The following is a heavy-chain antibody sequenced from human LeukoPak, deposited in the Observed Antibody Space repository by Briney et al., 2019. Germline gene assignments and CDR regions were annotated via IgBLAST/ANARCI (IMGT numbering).Heavy chain of an antibody. Sequence: SGPTLVKPTQTLTLTCTFSGFSLSTSGVGVGWIRQPPGKALEWLALIYWNDDKRYSPSLKSRLTITKDTSKNQVVLTMTSMDPVDTATYYCAHSHIRITSQNIVRSNWFDPWGQGTLVTVSS. V-gene: IGHV2-5*01. CDR1: GFSLSTSGVG. CDR3: AHSHIRITSQNIVRSNWFDP. D-gene: IGHD3-9*01. J-gene: IGHJ5*02. CDR2: IYWNDDK.